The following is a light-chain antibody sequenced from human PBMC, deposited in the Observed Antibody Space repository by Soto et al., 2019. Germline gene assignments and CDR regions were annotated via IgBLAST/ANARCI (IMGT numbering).Light chain of an antibody. J-gene: IGKJ1*01. Sequence: DIQMTQPPSTLSASVGDRVTITCRASQSISSWLAWYQQKPGKAPKLLFYDASSLESGVPSRFSGSGSGTEFTLTISSLQPDDFATYYCQQYNSYLWTFGQGTKVEIK. CDR1: QSISSW. V-gene: IGKV1-5*01. CDR3: QQYNSYLWT. CDR2: DAS.